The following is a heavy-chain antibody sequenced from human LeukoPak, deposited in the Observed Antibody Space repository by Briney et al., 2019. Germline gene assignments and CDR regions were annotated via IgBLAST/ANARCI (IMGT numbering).Heavy chain of an antibody. CDR2: IYYSGST. J-gene: IGHJ3*02. V-gene: IGHV4-61*01. D-gene: IGHD3-3*01. CDR3: ARVASGYDVFDI. CDR1: GGSDSRGSDH. Sequence: RASETLSLTCTVAGGSDSRGSDHWSWIRQPPGKGLEWIGYIYYSGSTNYNPSLKSRVTISVDTSKNQFSLKLSSVTAADTAVFYCARVASGYDVFDIWGQGTMVTVSS.